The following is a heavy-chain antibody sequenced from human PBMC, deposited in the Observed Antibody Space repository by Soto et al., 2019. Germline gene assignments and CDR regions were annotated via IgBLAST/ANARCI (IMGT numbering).Heavy chain of an antibody. CDR1: GGSISSGGYY. Sequence: QVHLQESGPGLVKPSQTLSLTCTVSGGSISSGGYYWSWISQHPGKGLEWIGYIYYSGSTSYNPSLKSRFTISVDTAKNQFSLKLSSVTAADTAVYYCARDQRVVVAATPMYYYYGMDVWGQGTTVTVSS. V-gene: IGHV4-31*03. CDR2: IYYSGST. J-gene: IGHJ6*02. CDR3: ARDQRVVVAATPMYYYYGMDV. D-gene: IGHD2-15*01.